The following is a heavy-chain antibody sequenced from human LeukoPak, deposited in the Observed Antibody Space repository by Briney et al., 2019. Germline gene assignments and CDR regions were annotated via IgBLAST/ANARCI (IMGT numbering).Heavy chain of an antibody. CDR3: ARDILTGLAWFDP. Sequence: PSETLSLTCTVSGGSISSYYWSWIRQPPGKGLAWIGYIYYSGSTNYNPSLKSRVAISVDTSKNQFSLTLTSVTAADTAVYYCARDILTGLAWFDPWGQGTLVTVSS. J-gene: IGHJ5*02. V-gene: IGHV4-59*01. CDR2: IYYSGST. D-gene: IGHD3-9*01. CDR1: GGSISSYY.